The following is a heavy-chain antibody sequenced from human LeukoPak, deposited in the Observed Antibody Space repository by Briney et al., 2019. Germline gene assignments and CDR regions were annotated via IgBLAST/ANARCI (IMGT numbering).Heavy chain of an antibody. CDR2: IYYSGST. J-gene: IGHJ4*02. CDR3: VRDIYDDNN. V-gene: IGHV4-39*02. CDR1: GGSISSSSYY. Sequence: PSETLSLTCTVSGGSISSSSYYWGWIRQPPGKGLEWIGSIYYSGSTYYHPSLKSRVTISMDTSSNHFSLKLRSVTAADTAVYYCVRDIYDDNNWGQGTLVTVSS. D-gene: IGHD3-16*01.